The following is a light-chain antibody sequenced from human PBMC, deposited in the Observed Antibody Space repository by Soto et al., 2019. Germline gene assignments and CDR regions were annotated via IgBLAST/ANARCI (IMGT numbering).Light chain of an antibody. CDR3: QQSYSTP. CDR1: QSIGSY. J-gene: IGKJ4*01. Sequence: DIQMTQSPSTLSASVGDRVTITCRASQSIGSYLAWYQQAPGKAPKLLIYAASSLQSGVPSRFSGSGSGTDFTLTISSLQPEDFATYYCQQSYSTPFGGGTKVDIK. V-gene: IGKV1-39*01. CDR2: AAS.